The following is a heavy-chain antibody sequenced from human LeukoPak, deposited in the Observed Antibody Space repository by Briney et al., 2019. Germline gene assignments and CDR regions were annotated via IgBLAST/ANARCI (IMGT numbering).Heavy chain of an antibody. CDR2: ISWNSGSI. V-gene: IGHV3-9*01. CDR1: GFTFDDYA. Sequence: PGGSLRLSCAASGFTFDDYAMHWVRQAPGKGLEWVSGISWNSGSIGYADSVKGRFTIYRDNAKNSLYLQMNSLRAEDTAVYYCARSRDGYKIVNAFDIWGQGTMVTVSS. CDR3: ARSRDGYKIVNAFDI. D-gene: IGHD5-24*01. J-gene: IGHJ3*02.